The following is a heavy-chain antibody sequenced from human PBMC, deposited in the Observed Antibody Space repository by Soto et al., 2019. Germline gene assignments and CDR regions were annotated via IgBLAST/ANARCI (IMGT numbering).Heavy chain of an antibody. Sequence: SQTLSLTCAISGDSVSNNSASWIWIRQSPSRGFEWLGRTYYRSKWYNDYAVTVKSRITIDPDTSKNQFSLQLKSVTPEDTAVYYCTRDTRRIRVATTFYYGMDVWGQGTTVTVSS. CDR2: TYYRSKWYN. J-gene: IGHJ6*02. CDR3: TRDTRRIRVATTFYYGMDV. CDR1: GDSVSNNSAS. D-gene: IGHD5-12*01. V-gene: IGHV6-1*01.